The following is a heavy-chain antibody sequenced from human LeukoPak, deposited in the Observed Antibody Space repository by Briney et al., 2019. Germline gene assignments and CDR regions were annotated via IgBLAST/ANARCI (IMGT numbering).Heavy chain of an antibody. Sequence: PGGSLRLSCAASGFTFSSYAMHWVRQAPGKGLEWVTFISSDGSNKYYADSVKGRFSISRDNSKNTLYLQMNSLRPEDTAVYYCAKSSSGSYWYSPVYWGQGTLVTVSS. J-gene: IGHJ4*02. CDR2: ISSDGSNK. V-gene: IGHV3-30*04. CDR3: AKSSSGSYWYSPVY. CDR1: GFTFSSYA. D-gene: IGHD1-26*01.